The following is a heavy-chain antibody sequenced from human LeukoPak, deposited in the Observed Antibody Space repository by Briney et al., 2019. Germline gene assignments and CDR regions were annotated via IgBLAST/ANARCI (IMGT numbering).Heavy chain of an antibody. V-gene: IGHV6-1*01. CDR1: GDSVSSNSAA. CDR3: AREGTHDTYHYDSSGPEAGWFDP. Sequence: SQTLSLTCAISGDSVSSNSAAWNWIRQSPSRGLEWLGRTYYRSKWYNDYAVSVKSRITINPDTSKNQFSLQLNSVTPEDTAVYYCAREGTHDTYHYDSSGPEAGWFDPWGQGTLVTVSS. J-gene: IGHJ5*02. CDR2: TYYRSKWYN. D-gene: IGHD3-22*01.